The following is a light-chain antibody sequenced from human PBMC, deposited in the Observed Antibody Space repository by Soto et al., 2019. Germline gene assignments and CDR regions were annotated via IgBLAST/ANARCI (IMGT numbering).Light chain of an antibody. J-gene: IGKJ1*01. CDR1: QSVGRL. Sequence: IVMTQSPATLSVSPGERATLSCRASQSVGRLLAWYQQKPGQPPRRLVYGASTRATGVPARFSGSGSGTEFTLTISGLQSEDGAVYYCQQYSSWPLTFGHGTKVEIK. V-gene: IGKV3-15*01. CDR3: QQYSSWPLT. CDR2: GAS.